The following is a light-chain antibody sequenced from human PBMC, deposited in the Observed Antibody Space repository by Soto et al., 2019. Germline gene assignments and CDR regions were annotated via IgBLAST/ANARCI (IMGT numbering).Light chain of an antibody. CDR1: SSDVGGYNY. Sequence: QSALTQPPSASGSPGQSVAISCTGTSSDVGGYNYVSWYQHHPGKAPKLMIFEVSKRPSGVPGRFSGSKSDNTASLTVSGLQAEDEAYDYCSSYGGSNNWVFGGGTKLTVL. V-gene: IGLV2-8*01. CDR2: EVS. CDR3: SSYGGSNNWV. J-gene: IGLJ3*02.